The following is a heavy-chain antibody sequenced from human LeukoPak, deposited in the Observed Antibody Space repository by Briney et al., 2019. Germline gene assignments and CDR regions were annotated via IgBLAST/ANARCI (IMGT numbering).Heavy chain of an antibody. Sequence: SVKVSCKASGFTFTSSAVQWVRQARGQRLERIGWIVVGSGNTNYAQKFQERVTITRDMSTSTAYMELSSLRSEDTAVYYCAADPARYDSSGYSMKYYYYYGMDVWGQGTTVTVSS. CDR1: GFTFTSSA. D-gene: IGHD3-22*01. V-gene: IGHV1-58*01. CDR3: AADPARYDSSGYSMKYYYYYGMDV. CDR2: IVVGSGNT. J-gene: IGHJ6*02.